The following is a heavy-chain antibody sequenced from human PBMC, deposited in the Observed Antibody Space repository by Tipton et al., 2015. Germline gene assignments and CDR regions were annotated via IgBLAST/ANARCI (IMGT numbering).Heavy chain of an antibody. J-gene: IGHJ4*02. D-gene: IGHD5-12*01. CDR3: ARVKVATMLYYFDY. CDR1: GGSISSGKYY. V-gene: IGHV4-31*03. Sequence: TLSLTCTASGGSISSGKYYWSWIRQHPGKGLEWIGYIYYSGNTYYNPSLKSRVTISVDTSKSQFSLKLTSVTAADTAVYYCARVKVATMLYYFDYWGQGTLVTVSS. CDR2: IYYSGNT.